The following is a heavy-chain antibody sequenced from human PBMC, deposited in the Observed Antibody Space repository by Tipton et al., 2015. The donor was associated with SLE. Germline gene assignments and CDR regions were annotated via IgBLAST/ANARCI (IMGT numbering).Heavy chain of an antibody. CDR1: GGSFSSGTYY. V-gene: IGHV4-61*02. CDR2: NYHSGST. CDR3: ASVGYSSYDWTGKGNY. Sequence: TLSLTCTLSGGSFSSGTYYWSLIRQPAGKGLECIGTNYHSGSTYYNPSLGSRDTISLDTTKNQFALKMTSVTSADTAVYFCASVGYSSYDWTGKGNYWGQGTLVTVSS. D-gene: IGHD5-12*01. J-gene: IGHJ4*02.